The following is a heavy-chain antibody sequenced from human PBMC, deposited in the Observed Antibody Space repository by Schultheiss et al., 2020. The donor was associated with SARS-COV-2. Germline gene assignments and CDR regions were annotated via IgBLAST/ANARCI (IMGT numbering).Heavy chain of an antibody. CDR3: SRWYYSSGWIDY. J-gene: IGHJ4*02. CDR1: GGSISSYY. D-gene: IGHD6-19*01. CDR2: IYHSGST. V-gene: IGHV4-59*08. Sequence: SETLSLTCTVSGGSISSYYWSWIRQPPGKGLEWIGYIYHSGSTNYNPSLKGRVTISIDTSENQFTLKLSSVTAADTAVYYCSRWYYSSGWIDYWGQGTLVTVSS.